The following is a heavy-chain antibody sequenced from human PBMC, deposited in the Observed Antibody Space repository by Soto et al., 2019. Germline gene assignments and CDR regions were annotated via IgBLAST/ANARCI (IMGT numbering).Heavy chain of an antibody. CDR1: GGSISSSSYY. CDR2: IYYSGST. CDR3: ARQSAVAGNCFDP. D-gene: IGHD6-19*01. V-gene: IGHV4-39*01. Sequence: PSETLSLTCTVSGGSISSSSYYWGWIRQPPGKGLEWIGSIYYSGSTYYNPSLKSRVTISVDTSKNQFSLKLSSVTAADTAVYYRARQSAVAGNCFDPWGQGTLVTVSS. J-gene: IGHJ5*02.